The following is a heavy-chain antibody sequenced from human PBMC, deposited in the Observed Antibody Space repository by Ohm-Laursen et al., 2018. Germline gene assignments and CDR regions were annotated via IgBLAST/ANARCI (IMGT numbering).Heavy chain of an antibody. Sequence: ASVKVSCKASGYTFTSYGISWVRQAPGQGLEWMGWISAYNGNTNYAQKLQGRVTMTTDTSTSTAYMELRSLRSDDTAVYYCARTSDFWSGYSDNWFDPWGQGTLVTVSS. CDR3: ARTSDFWSGYSDNWFDP. CDR1: GYTFTSYG. V-gene: IGHV1-18*01. J-gene: IGHJ5*02. CDR2: ISAYNGNT. D-gene: IGHD3-3*01.